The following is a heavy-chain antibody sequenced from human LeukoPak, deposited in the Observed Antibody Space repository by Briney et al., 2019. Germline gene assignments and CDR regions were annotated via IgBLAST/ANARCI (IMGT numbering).Heavy chain of an antibody. J-gene: IGHJ4*02. D-gene: IGHD2-15*01. CDR3: AKDSEDIVVVVAATLPDYFDY. Sequence: GGSLRLSCAASGFTFSSYAMSWVRQAPGKGLEWVSAISGSGGSTYYADSVKGRFTISRDNSKNTLYLQMNSLRAEDTAVSYCAKDSEDIVVVVAATLPDYFDYWGQGTLVTVSS. V-gene: IGHV3-23*01. CDR1: GFTFSSYA. CDR2: ISGSGGST.